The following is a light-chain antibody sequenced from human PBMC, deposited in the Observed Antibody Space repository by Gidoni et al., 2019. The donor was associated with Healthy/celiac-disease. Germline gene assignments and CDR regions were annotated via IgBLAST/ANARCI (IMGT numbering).Light chain of an antibody. CDR2: DVS. CDR3: SSYTSSSTLV. CDR1: SSDVGGYNY. J-gene: IGLJ3*02. Sequence: QSSLPQPPPVSGSPGPSITIPCTGTSSDVGGYNYVSWYQQHPGKAPKLMIYDVSNRPSGVSNRVSGSKSGNTASLTISGLQAEDEADYYCSSYTSSSTLVFGGGTKLTVL. V-gene: IGLV2-14*01.